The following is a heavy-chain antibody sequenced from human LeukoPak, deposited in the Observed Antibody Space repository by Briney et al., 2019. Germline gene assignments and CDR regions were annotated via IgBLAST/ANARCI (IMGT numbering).Heavy chain of an antibody. V-gene: IGHV3-23*01. CDR3: AKTPQHYAVV. CDR2: ISGSGSST. CDR1: GFTFSIYA. Sequence: GGSLRLSCAASGFTFSIYAMTWVRQAPGKGLEWVSAISGSGSSTYYADSLKGRFTISRDNSMNTLYLQMNSLRAEDTAVYYCAKTPQHYAVVWGQGTLATVSS. D-gene: IGHD4-17*01. J-gene: IGHJ4*02.